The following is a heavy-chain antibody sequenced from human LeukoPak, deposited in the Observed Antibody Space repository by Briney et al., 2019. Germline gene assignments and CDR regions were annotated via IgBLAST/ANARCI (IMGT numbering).Heavy chain of an antibody. D-gene: IGHD6-13*01. CDR3: ARGLSIAAAGDY. CDR1: GFTFSSYG. Sequence: GRSLRLSCAASGFTFSSYGMHWVRQAPGKGLEWVAVIWYDGSNKYYADSVKGRFTISRDNSKNTLYLQMNSLRAEDTAVYYCARGLSIAAAGDYWGQGTLVTVSS. J-gene: IGHJ4*02. CDR2: IWYDGSNK. V-gene: IGHV3-33*01.